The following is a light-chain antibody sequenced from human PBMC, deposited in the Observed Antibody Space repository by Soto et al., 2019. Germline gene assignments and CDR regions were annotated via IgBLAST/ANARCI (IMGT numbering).Light chain of an antibody. CDR1: SSDVGAYNY. V-gene: IGLV2-14*01. J-gene: IGLJ3*02. CDR3: SSYTSISTVV. Sequence: QSALTQPASVSGSPGQSVTISCSGSSSDVGAYNYVSWYQRHPGKAPKLMIYDVTNRPSGVSNRFSGSKSGNTASLTISGLQAEDEADYFCSSYTSISTVVFGGGTQLTVL. CDR2: DVT.